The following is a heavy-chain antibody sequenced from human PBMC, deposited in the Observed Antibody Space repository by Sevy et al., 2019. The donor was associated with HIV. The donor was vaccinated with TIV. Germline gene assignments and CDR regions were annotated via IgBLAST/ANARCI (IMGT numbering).Heavy chain of an antibody. J-gene: IGHJ4*02. Sequence: GGSLRLSCTASGFTFSNFGMHWVRQVPGKGLEWVTFIRYDGSDKYYAASVKGRLTISRDDSKNTLYLQMDSLRPEDTAIYYCAKDLAGPGRRYFDYWSQGTLVTISS. D-gene: IGHD6-13*01. V-gene: IGHV3-30*02. CDR2: IRYDGSDK. CDR1: GFTFSNFG. CDR3: AKDLAGPGRRYFDY.